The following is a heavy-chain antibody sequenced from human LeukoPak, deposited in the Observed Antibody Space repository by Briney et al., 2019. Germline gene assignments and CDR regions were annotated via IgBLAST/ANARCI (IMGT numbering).Heavy chain of an antibody. J-gene: IGHJ6*03. CDR3: ARDYPFGELSYYYYMDV. CDR2: IYTSGST. Sequence: SETLSLTCTVSGGSISSYWSWIRQPAGKGLQWIGRIYTSGSTDYNPSLKSRVTISVDKSKDQISLKLRSVTAADTAVYYCARDYPFGELSYYYYMDVWGKGTTVTVSS. D-gene: IGHD3-10*01. CDR1: GGSISSY. V-gene: IGHV4-4*07.